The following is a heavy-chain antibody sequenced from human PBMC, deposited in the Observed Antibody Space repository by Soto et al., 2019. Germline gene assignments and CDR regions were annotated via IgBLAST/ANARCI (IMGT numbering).Heavy chain of an antibody. CDR1: GGTFSSYT. J-gene: IGHJ3*02. D-gene: IGHD3-10*01. CDR2: IIPILGIA. V-gene: IGHV1-69*04. Sequence: XVKVSCKASGGTFSSYTISGGRQAPGQGLEWMGRIIPILGIANYAQKFQGRVTITADKSTSTAYMELSSLRSEDTAVYYCARDRSLIYYGSGRGVVTKPKADALERCCQGTMVTV. CDR3: ARDRSLIYYGSGRGVVTKPKADALER.